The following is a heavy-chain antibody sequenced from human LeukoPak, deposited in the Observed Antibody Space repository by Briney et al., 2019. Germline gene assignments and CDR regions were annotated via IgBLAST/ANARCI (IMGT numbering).Heavy chain of an antibody. CDR1: GGSLSGYY. Sequence: SGTLSLTCGVFGGSLSGYYWSWIRQSPEKGLEWIGEINHGGNTNYNPSLKSRATILVDTSKNQFSLKLSSVTAADTAVYYCARSGPPGARYCSGGSCYSIIWFDPWGQGTLVTVSS. D-gene: IGHD2-15*01. J-gene: IGHJ5*02. V-gene: IGHV4-34*01. CDR3: ARSGPPGARYCSGGSCYSIIWFDP. CDR2: INHGGNT.